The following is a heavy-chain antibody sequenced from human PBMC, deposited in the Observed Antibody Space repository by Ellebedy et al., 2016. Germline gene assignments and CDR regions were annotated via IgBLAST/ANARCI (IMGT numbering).Heavy chain of an antibody. Sequence: ASVKVSCKASGYTFTSYGISWVRQAPGQGLEWMGWISAYNGNTNYAQKLQGRVTMTTDTSTSTAYMELRSLRSDDTAVYFCAKMGFCPNGVCREFDYWGQGTLVTVSS. J-gene: IGHJ4*02. CDR1: GYTFTSYG. V-gene: IGHV1-18*01. D-gene: IGHD2-8*01. CDR2: ISAYNGNT. CDR3: AKMGFCPNGVCREFDY.